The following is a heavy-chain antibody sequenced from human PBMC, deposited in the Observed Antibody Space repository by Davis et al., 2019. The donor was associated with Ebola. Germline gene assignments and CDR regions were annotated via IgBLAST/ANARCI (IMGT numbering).Heavy chain of an antibody. CDR1: GGSISSGGYY. J-gene: IGHJ4*02. CDR3: ERSRAFGGVIALTKFDY. Sequence: PSETLSLTCTVSGGSISSGGYYWSWIRQHPGKGLEWIGYIYYSGSTYYNPSLKSRVTISVDTSKNQFSLKLSSVTAADTAVYYCERSRAFGGVIALTKFDYWGQGTLVTVSS. CDR2: IYYSGST. D-gene: IGHD3-16*02. V-gene: IGHV4-31*03.